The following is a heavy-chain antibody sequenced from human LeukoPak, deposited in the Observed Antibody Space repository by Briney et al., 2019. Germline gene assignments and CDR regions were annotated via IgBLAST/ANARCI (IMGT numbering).Heavy chain of an antibody. V-gene: IGHV1-2*02. Sequence: ASVKVSCKASGYTLTGYYMHWVRQAPGQGLEWMGCINPNSGDTKYAQKFQGRVTLTRDTSMNTAYMDLSRLRSDDTAIYYCARGGHVIVRDWFDPWGQGTLVTVSS. CDR2: INPNSGDT. J-gene: IGHJ5*02. CDR1: GYTLTGYY. D-gene: IGHD2-15*01. CDR3: ARGGHVIVRDWFDP.